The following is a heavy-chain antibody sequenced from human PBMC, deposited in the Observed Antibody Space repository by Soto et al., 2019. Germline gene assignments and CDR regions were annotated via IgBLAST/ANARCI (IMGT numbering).Heavy chain of an antibody. CDR3: ARSQRNGAMDV. CDR2: ITSGSSFI. CDR1: TFTINTYS. Sequence: GGSLRLSCVASTFTINTYSLNWVRQAPGKGLEWVSSITSGSSFIDYADSVKGRFTISRDDAKNLLFLQMSSLRADDTAVYYCARSQRNGAMDVWGQGTTVTVSS. D-gene: IGHD2-8*01. V-gene: IGHV3-21*01. J-gene: IGHJ6*02.